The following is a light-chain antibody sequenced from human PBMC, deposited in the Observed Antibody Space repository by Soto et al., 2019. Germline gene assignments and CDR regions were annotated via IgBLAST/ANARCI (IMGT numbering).Light chain of an antibody. CDR3: SSYTSSSTLLYV. V-gene: IGLV2-14*01. Sequence: QSALTQPASVSGSPGKSITISCTGTSSDVGGYNYVSWYQQHPGKAPKLMIYDVSNRPSGVSNRFSGSKSGNTASLTISGLQAEDEADYYCSSYTSSSTLLYVFGPGTKVTVL. CDR1: SSDVGGYNY. J-gene: IGLJ1*01. CDR2: DVS.